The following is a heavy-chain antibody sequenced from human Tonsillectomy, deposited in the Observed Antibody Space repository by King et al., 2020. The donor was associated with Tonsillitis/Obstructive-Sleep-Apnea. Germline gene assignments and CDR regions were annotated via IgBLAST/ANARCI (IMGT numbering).Heavy chain of an antibody. D-gene: IGHD2-21*01. Sequence: QLVQSGAEVKNPGASVKVSCKASGYTFIDYYLHWVRQAPGQGLEWMGWINPNSGGTKYSQKFQGRVTMTRDTSISTAYMELSRLRSDDTAVYDCASPLELVIGAFDIWGQGTMGTVSP. CDR1: GYTFIDYY. CDR3: ASPLELVIGAFDI. V-gene: IGHV1-2*02. CDR2: INPNSGGT. J-gene: IGHJ3*02.